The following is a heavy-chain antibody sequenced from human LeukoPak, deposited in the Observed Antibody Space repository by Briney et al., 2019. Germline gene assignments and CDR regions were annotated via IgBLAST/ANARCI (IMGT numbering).Heavy chain of an antibody. V-gene: IGHV4-39*01. CDR2: IYYSGST. CDR1: GGSISSSSYY. Sequence: PSETLSLTCTVSGGSISSSSYYWGWIRQPPGKGLEWIGSIYYSGSTYYNPSLKSRVTISVDTSKNQFSLKLSSVTAADTAVYYCARQYSGYVWYFDYWGQGTLVTVSS. D-gene: IGHD5-12*01. CDR3: ARQYSGYVWYFDY. J-gene: IGHJ4*02.